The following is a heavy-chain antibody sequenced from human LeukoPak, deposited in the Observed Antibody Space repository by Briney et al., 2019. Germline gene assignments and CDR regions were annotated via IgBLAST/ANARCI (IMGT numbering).Heavy chain of an antibody. V-gene: IGHV5-51*01. CDR1: GYTFTSYW. Sequence: KVSCKASGYTFTSYWIGWVRQMPGKGLEWMGIIYPGDSDTRYNPSFQGQVTISADKSISTAYLQWSSLKASDTAMYYCARHGDAFDIWGQGTMVTVSS. CDR2: IYPGDSDT. J-gene: IGHJ3*02. CDR3: ARHGDAFDI.